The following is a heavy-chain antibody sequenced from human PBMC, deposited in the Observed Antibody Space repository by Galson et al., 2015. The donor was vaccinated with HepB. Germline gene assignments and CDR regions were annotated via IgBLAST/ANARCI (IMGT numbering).Heavy chain of an antibody. CDR1: GFTFSSYG. J-gene: IGHJ4*02. V-gene: IGHV3-30*18. D-gene: IGHD7-27*01. CDR2: ISYDGSNK. Sequence: SLRLSCAASGFTFSSYGMHWVRQAPGKGLEWVAVISYDGSNKYYADSVKGRFTISRDNSKNTLYLQMNSLRAEDTAVYYCAKDLGDNWGSGGIDYWGQGTLVTVSS. CDR3: AKDLGDNWGSGGIDY.